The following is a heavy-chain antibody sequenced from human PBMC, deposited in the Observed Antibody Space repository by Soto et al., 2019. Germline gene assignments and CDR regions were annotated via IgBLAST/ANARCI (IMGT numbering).Heavy chain of an antibody. J-gene: IGHJ6*02. CDR2: ISSSSSYI. CDR3: AREVDCGGDCFYYHGMDV. Sequence: GGSLRLSCAASGFTFSSYSMNWVRQAPGKGLEWVSSISSSSSYIYYADSVKGRFTISRDNAKNSLYLQMNSLRAEDTAVYYCAREVDCGGDCFYYHGMDVWGQGTMVTLSS. CDR1: GFTFSSYS. V-gene: IGHV3-21*01. D-gene: IGHD2-21*02.